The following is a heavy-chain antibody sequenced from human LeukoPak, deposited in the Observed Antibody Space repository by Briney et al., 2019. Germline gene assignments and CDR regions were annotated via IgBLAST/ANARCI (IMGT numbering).Heavy chain of an antibody. D-gene: IGHD3-22*01. CDR3: ARDHYDSTFYYYMDV. V-gene: IGHV3-48*03. J-gene: IGHJ6*03. CDR1: GFTFSTYE. CDR2: ISSSGSTI. Sequence: GGSLRLSCAASGFTFSTYEMNWVRQAPGKGLEWVSYISSSGSTIYYADSVKGRFTISRDNAKNSLYLQMNSLRAEDTAVYYCARDHYDSTFYYYMDVWGKGTTVTISS.